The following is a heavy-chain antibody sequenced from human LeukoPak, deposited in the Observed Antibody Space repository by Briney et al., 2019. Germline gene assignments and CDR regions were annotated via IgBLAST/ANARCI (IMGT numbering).Heavy chain of an antibody. CDR2: ISPILSIA. D-gene: IGHD2-2*01. V-gene: IGHV1-69*02. J-gene: IGHJ3*02. Sequence: ASVKLSCKASGGTFSSYTISWVRQAPGQGLEWMGRISPILSIANYAQKFQGRVTITADNSTSTAYVELSSLRAEDTAVYYCARAVPGYCSSTSCHHDACDIWGRGTMVTVSS. CDR1: GGTFSSYT. CDR3: ARAVPGYCSSTSCHHDACDI.